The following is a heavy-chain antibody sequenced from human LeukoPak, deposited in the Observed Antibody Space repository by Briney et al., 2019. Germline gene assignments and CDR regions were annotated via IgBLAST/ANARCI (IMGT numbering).Heavy chain of an antibody. D-gene: IGHD6-13*01. CDR3: ARAVAAGRRFDY. CDR1: GYTFTSNY. J-gene: IGHJ4*02. Sequence: ASVKVSCKASGYTFTSNYIHWVRQAPGQGLEWMGTINPSGGSTTFAQKFQGRVTMTRDTSTSTLYVELSSLESDDTAVYFCARAVAAGRRFDYWGQGTLAVVSS. V-gene: IGHV1-46*01. CDR2: INPSGGST.